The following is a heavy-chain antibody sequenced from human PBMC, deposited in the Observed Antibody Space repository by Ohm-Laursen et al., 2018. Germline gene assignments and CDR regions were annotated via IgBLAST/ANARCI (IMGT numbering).Heavy chain of an antibody. CDR3: AKDDSVYYGSGRDY. CDR1: GFSFRSYG. Sequence: SLRLSCAASGFSFRSYGMHWVRHTPGKGLEWIAVIRYDGSNEYYADYLKGRFTISRDNSKNTLYLQMNSLRAEDTAVYYCAKDDSVYYGSGRDYWGQGTLVTVSS. D-gene: IGHD3-10*01. J-gene: IGHJ4*02. V-gene: IGHV3-33*06. CDR2: IRYDGSNE.